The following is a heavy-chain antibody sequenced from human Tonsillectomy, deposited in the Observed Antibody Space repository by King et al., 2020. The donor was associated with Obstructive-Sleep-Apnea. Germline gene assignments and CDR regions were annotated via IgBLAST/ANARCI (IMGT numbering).Heavy chain of an antibody. CDR1: GISFSRHW. CDR3: AGQQRKAAGTDYPDAGLDI. D-gene: IGHD3-16*01. CDR2: IYPGDSDT. V-gene: IGHV5-51*01. J-gene: IGHJ3*02. Sequence: QLVQSGTEAKKPGESLRSTCRGSGISFSRHWIAWVRQMPGKGLEWMGIIYPGDSDTRYSPTFRGQVGISVDRSTSTAYLQWNNLRASDTAIFYCAGQQRKAAGTDYPDAGLDIWGQGTKVIVSS.